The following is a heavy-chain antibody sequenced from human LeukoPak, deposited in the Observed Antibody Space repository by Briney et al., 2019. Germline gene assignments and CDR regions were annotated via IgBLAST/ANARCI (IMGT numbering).Heavy chain of an antibody. Sequence: SETLSLTCTVSGGFISSYYWSWIRQPAGKGLEWIGRIYTSGSTNYNSSLKSRVTMSVDTSKNQFSLKLSSVTAADTAVYYCARGIQLWLLGWFDPWGQGNLVTVSS. J-gene: IGHJ5*02. CDR1: GGFISSYY. V-gene: IGHV4-4*07. CDR2: IYTSGST. D-gene: IGHD5-18*01. CDR3: ARGIQLWLLGWFDP.